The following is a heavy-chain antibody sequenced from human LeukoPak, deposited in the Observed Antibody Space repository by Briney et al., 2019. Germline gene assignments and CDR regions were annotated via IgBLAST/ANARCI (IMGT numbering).Heavy chain of an antibody. CDR1: GGTFSSYA. Sequence: SVKVSCKASGGTFSSYAISWLRQAPGQGLEWMGRIIPIFGTANYAQKFQGRVTITTDESTSTAYMELSSLRSEDTAVYYCASANGGPWSGYYAFDIWGQGTMVTVSS. CDR3: ASANGGPWSGYYAFDI. CDR2: IIPIFGTA. V-gene: IGHV1-69*05. J-gene: IGHJ3*02. D-gene: IGHD3-3*01.